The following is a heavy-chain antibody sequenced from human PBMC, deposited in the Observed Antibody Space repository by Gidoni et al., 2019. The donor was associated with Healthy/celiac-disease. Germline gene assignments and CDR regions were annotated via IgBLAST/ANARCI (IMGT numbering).Heavy chain of an antibody. J-gene: IGHJ4*02. CDR3: ARGGGSYPSGFDY. D-gene: IGHD1-26*01. V-gene: IGHV3-21*01. CDR1: GFTFSSYS. CDR2: ISSSSSYI. Sequence: EVQLVESGGGLVKPGGSLRLSCAASGFTFSSYSMNWVRQAPGKGLEWVSSISSSSSYIYYADSVKGRFTISRDNAKNSLYLQMNSLRAEDTAVYYCARGGGSYPSGFDYWGQGTLVTVSS.